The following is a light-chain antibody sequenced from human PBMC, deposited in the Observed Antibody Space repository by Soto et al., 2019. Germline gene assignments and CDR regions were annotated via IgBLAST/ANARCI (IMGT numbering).Light chain of an antibody. J-gene: IGKJ5*01. CDR1: QSVSSY. V-gene: IGKV3-11*01. CDR3: HQRSNWPS. CDR2: DAS. Sequence: EIVLTQSPATLSLSPGERATLSCRASQSVSSYLAWYQQKPGQAPRLLIYDASNRATGIPARFSGSGSGTDFPLTISSLEPEDYAVYYSHQRSNWPSFGQGTRLEIK.